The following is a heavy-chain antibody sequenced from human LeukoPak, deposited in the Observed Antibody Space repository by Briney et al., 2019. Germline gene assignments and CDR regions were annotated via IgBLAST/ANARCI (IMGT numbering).Heavy chain of an antibody. CDR1: GGSFSGYY. V-gene: IGHV4-34*01. CDR2: INHSGST. J-gene: IGHJ5*02. Sequence: PSETLSLTCAVYGGSFSGYYWSWIRQPPGKGLEWIGEINHSGSTYYNPSPKSRVTISVDTSKNQFSLKLSSVTAADTAVYYCARDSAAWELLNWFDPWGQGTLVTVSS. D-gene: IGHD1-26*01. CDR3: ARDSAAWELLNWFDP.